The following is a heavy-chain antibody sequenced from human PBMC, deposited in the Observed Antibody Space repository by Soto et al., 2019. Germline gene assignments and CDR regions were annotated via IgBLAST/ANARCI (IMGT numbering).Heavy chain of an antibody. V-gene: IGHV2-5*02. Sequence: QITLKESGPTLVKPTQAVTLTCTFSGFSLPTDRVGVGWLRQPPGKALEWLAVIYWDDSKTYRPSLKSRPTLVADTSTAQVPLTTTAMGPVDTDTYYCARAYAGRSPYWGQGTRVTFPS. J-gene: IGHJ4*02. CDR3: ARAYAGRSPY. CDR1: GFSLPTDRVG. CDR2: IYWDDSK. D-gene: IGHD1-26*01.